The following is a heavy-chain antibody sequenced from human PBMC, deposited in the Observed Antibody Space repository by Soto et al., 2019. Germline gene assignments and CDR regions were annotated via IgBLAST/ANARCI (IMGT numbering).Heavy chain of an antibody. Sequence: EVQLVESGGGLVKPGGSLRLSCAASGFTFSNAWMNWVRQAPGKGLEWVGRIKSKTDGGTTDYAAPVKGRFTISTDDSKNSLYLQMNSLKTEDTDVYYCTTSGVRGVINYWGQGTLVTVSS. J-gene: IGHJ4*02. V-gene: IGHV3-15*07. CDR2: IKSKTDGGTT. CDR1: GFTFSNAW. D-gene: IGHD3-10*01. CDR3: TTSGVRGVINY.